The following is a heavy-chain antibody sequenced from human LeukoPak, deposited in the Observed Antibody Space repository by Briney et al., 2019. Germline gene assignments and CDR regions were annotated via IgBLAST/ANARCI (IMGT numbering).Heavy chain of an antibody. CDR3: ARSSYGDYVLFDY. CDR2: INHSGST. CDR1: GGSFSGYY. V-gene: IGHV4-34*01. D-gene: IGHD4-17*01. Sequence: SETLSLTCAVYGGSFSGYYWSWIRQPPGKGLEWIGEINHSGSTNYNPSLKSRVTISVDTSKNQFSLKLSSVTAADTAVYYCARSSYGDYVLFDYWGQGTLVTVSS. J-gene: IGHJ4*02.